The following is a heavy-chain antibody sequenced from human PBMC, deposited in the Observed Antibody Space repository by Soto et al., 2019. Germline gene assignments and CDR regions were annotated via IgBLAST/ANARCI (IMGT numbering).Heavy chain of an antibody. Sequence: QVQLVQSGAEVKKPGSSVKVSCQASGGTFNNFAFTWVRQAPGQGLEWLGGIMPVFHTTNIAQTFQDRITVTADEFTTTVYMEMTSLRYDDTAVYYCATATISPVSATLYPYGMDVWGQGTTVTVSS. J-gene: IGHJ6*02. CDR2: IMPVFHTT. CDR1: GGTFNNFA. V-gene: IGHV1-69*01. D-gene: IGHD6-25*01. CDR3: ATATISPVSATLYPYGMDV.